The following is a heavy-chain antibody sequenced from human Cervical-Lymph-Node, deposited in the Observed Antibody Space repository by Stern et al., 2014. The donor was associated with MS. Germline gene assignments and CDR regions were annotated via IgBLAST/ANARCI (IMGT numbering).Heavy chain of an antibody. CDR3: VRDNYGTDY. J-gene: IGHJ4*02. CDR1: GFTFSSYW. Sequence: EVQLVESGGDLVQPGGSLRLSCAASGFTFSSYWMQWVRQAPGKGLVWVSHINSDVSSTTYADSVKGRFTTSRDNAKNTLYLQMDDLRAEDTAVYFCVRDNYGTDYWGQGTLVTVSS. D-gene: IGHD3-16*01. V-gene: IGHV3-74*03. CDR2: INSDVSST.